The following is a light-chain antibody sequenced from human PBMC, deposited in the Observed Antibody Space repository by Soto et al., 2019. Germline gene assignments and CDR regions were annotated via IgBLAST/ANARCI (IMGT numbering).Light chain of an antibody. Sequence: DIQMPQSPSSLSASVGDTVIITCRASQTISVYLNWYQQIAGKAPKLLMYTASTLQTGVPSRFSGSGSGTDFTLPISSLQAEDFATDYCQQSFSPLTFRGGRPQLTCGGGPKVEIK. V-gene: IGKV1-39*01. CDR3: QQSFSPLTFRGGRPQLT. CDR1: QTISVY. CDR2: TAS. J-gene: IGKJ4*01.